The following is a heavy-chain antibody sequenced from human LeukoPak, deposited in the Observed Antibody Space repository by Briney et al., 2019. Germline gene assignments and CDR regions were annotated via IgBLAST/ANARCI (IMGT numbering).Heavy chain of an antibody. CDR1: GLTFSTYW. D-gene: IGHD3/OR15-3a*01. CDR3: ARVGLGVLAAFDI. Sequence: GGSLRLSCAASGLTFSTYWMHWVRQAPGKGLVWVSRINSDWSSTSYADSVKGRFTISRDNAKNTLYLQMNSLRAEDTAVYYCARVGLGVLAAFDIWGQGTMVTVSS. J-gene: IGHJ3*02. V-gene: IGHV3-74*01. CDR2: INSDWSST.